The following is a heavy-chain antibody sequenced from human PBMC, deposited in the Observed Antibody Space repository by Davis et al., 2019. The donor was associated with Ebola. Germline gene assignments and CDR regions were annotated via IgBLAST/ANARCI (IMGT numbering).Heavy chain of an antibody. CDR2: IYYSGST. CDR1: GGSISSGGYY. Sequence: SETLSLTCTVSGGSISSGGYYWSWIRQHPGKGLEWIGYIYYSGSTNYNPSLKSRATISGDTSKNQFSLKLSSVTAADTAIYYCARGGPSYLGAAGRYLHHWGQGTLVTVTS. V-gene: IGHV4-31*03. CDR3: ARGGPSYLGAAGRYLHH. D-gene: IGHD6-13*01. J-gene: IGHJ1*01.